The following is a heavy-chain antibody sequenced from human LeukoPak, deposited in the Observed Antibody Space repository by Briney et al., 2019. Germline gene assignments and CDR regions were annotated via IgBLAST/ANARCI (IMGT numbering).Heavy chain of an antibody. Sequence: GGSLRLSCAASGLTFTTHWMSWVRQAPGKGLEWVANIKQDGNDKHYLESVKGRFTISRDNAKNSLYLQMNSLRAEDTAVYYCARLSDTEGSSTSYRASDIWGQGTLVTVSS. V-gene: IGHV3-7*01. J-gene: IGHJ3*02. CDR1: GLTFTTHW. CDR3: ARLSDTEGSSTSYRASDI. D-gene: IGHD2-2*01. CDR2: IKQDGNDK.